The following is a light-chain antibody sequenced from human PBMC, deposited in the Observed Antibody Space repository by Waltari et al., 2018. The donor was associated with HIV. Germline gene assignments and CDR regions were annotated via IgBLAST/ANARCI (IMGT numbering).Light chain of an antibody. CDR1: NSNIGNNY. J-gene: IGLJ2*01. V-gene: IGLV1-51*01. CDR3: GTWDSSLSAGV. CDR2: DNN. Sequence: QSVLTQPPSVSAAPGQKVTISCSGSNSNIGNNYVSWYQQLPGNAPKLLIYDNNKRPSGIPDRFSGSKSGTSATLGITGLQTGDEADYYCGTWDSSLSAGVFGGGTKLTVL.